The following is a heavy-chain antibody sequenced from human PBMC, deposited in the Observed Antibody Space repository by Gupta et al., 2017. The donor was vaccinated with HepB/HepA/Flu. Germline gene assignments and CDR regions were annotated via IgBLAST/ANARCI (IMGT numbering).Heavy chain of an antibody. Sequence: QVQLVQSGAEVKKPGASVTISCKASGYTFSSYYIHWVRQAPGQGPEWMGAMDPSDNSRSNARNCQGRLTMISDTSTSTVYMELSSLRSEDTAVYFCARDSESKTLRFPSAWWFDPWGQGTLVTVSS. D-gene: IGHD3-3*01. CDR1: GYTFSSYY. CDR3: ARDSESKTLRFPSAWWFDP. CDR2: MDPSDNSR. V-gene: IGHV1-46*01. J-gene: IGHJ5*02.